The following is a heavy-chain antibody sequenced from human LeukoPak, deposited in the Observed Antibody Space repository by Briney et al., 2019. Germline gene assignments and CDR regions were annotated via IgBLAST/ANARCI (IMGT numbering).Heavy chain of an antibody. CDR2: IYHSGST. CDR3: ARVITMVRGVTRRTVRPNWFDP. D-gene: IGHD3-10*01. J-gene: IGHJ5*02. CDR1: GGSISSGGYS. Sequence: SETLSLTCAVSGGSISSGGYSWSWIRQPPGKGLEWIGYIYHSGSTYYNPSLKSRVTISVDRSKNQFSLKLSSVTAADTAVYYCARVITMVRGVTRRTVRPNWFDPWGQGTLVTVSS. V-gene: IGHV4-30-2*01.